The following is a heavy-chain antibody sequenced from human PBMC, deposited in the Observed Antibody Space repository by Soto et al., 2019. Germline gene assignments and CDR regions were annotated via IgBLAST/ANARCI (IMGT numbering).Heavy chain of an antibody. CDR1: GFSLTTSGVG. CDR3: AHRLPGATFDY. Sequence: QITLKESGPTLVKPTQTLTLTCTFSGFSLTTSGVGVGWIRQPPGKALEWLTLIYWDDDNRFSPSLKSRLTITKDTSKNQVVLTMTNMDPVDTATYYCAHRLPGATFDYWGQGTLVTVSS. CDR2: IYWDDDN. V-gene: IGHV2-5*02. J-gene: IGHJ4*02.